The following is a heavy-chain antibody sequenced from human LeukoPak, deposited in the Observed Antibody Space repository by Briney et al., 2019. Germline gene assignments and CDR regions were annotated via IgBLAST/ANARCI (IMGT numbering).Heavy chain of an antibody. CDR3: AKDGPPHTMVRGVIRYYFDY. Sequence: GGSLRLSCAASGFTFSSYGMHWVRQAPGKGLEWVAVIWYDGGSKYYADSVKGRFTISRDNSKNTLYLQMNSLRAEDTAVYYCAKDGPPHTMVRGVIRYYFDYWGQGTLVIVSS. J-gene: IGHJ4*02. D-gene: IGHD3-10*01. CDR1: GFTFSSYG. CDR2: IWYDGGSK. V-gene: IGHV3-33*06.